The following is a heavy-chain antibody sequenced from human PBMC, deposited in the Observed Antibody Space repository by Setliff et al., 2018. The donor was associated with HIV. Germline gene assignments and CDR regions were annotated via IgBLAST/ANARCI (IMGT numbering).Heavy chain of an antibody. Sequence: LSLPCTVSGGSISSGSYYWSWIRQPAGKGLEWIGRIYTSGSTNYNPSLKSRVTISLDTSKNQFSLKLSSVTAADTAVYYCARDFRDYGGNYWYFDLWGRGTLVTVSS. J-gene: IGHJ2*01. V-gene: IGHV4-61*02. CDR1: GGSISSGSYY. CDR2: IYTSGST. CDR3: ARDFRDYGGNYWYFDL. D-gene: IGHD4-17*01.